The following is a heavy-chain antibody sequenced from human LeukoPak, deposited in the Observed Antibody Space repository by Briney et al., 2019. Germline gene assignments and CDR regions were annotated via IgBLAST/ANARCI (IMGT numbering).Heavy chain of an antibody. CDR2: ISSSSSYI. D-gene: IGHD6-19*01. J-gene: IGHJ5*02. CDR1: GFTFSSYS. V-gene: IGHV3-21*01. Sequence: PGGSLRLSCAASGFTFSSYSMNWVRQAPGKGLEWVSSISSSSSYIHYADSVKGRFTISRDNAKNSLYLQMNSLRAEDTAVYYCAREPVAGYNWFDPWGQGTLVTVSS. CDR3: AREPVAGYNWFDP.